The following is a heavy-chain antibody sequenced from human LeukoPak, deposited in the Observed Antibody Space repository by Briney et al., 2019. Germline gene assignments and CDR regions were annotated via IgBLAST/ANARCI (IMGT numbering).Heavy chain of an antibody. CDR2: IYHGGST. J-gene: IGHJ4*02. Sequence: PSETLSLTCTVSGYSISSGYYWGWIRQPPGKGLEWIGSIYHGGSTYYNPSLRSRVTISVDTSKNQFSLKLSSVTAADTAVYYCARDHYGDYSDWGQGTLVIVSS. V-gene: IGHV4-38-2*02. CDR1: GYSISSGYY. CDR3: ARDHYGDYSD. D-gene: IGHD4-17*01.